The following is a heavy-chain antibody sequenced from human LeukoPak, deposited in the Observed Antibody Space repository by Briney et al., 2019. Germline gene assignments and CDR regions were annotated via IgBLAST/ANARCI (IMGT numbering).Heavy chain of an antibody. J-gene: IGHJ4*02. D-gene: IGHD2-8*01. CDR1: GYTFTGYY. V-gene: IGHV1-2*02. CDR3: AREDIVLMVYAYFDY. CDR2: INPNSGGT. Sequence: ASVKVSCKASGYTFTGYYMHWVRQAPGQGLEWMGWINPNSGGTNYAQKFQGRVAMTRDTSISTAYMELSRLRSDDTAVCYCAREDIVLMVYAYFDYWGQGTLVTVSS.